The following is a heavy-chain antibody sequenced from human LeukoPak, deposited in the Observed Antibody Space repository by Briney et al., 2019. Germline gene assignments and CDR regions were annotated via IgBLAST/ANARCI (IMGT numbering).Heavy chain of an antibody. D-gene: IGHD5-18*01. J-gene: IGHJ5*02. V-gene: IGHV3-21*01. CDR1: GFTSSTYS. Sequence: GGSLRLSCTASGFTSSTYSMTWVRQAPGRGLEWVSSISSSSTYIYYADPVKGRFTISRDNAKNSLYLQMSSLTADDTAVYYCARGRLDGGYSYLDWFDPWGPGTLVTASS. CDR3: ARGRLDGGYSYLDWFDP. CDR2: ISSSSTYI.